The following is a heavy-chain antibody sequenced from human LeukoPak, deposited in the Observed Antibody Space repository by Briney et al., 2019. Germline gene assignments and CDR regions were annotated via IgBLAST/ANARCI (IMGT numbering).Heavy chain of an antibody. J-gene: IGHJ4*02. CDR1: GFTFSSYS. CDR3: ARGPYYDSSGYYY. Sequence: TGGSLRLSCAASGFTFSSYSMNWVRQAPGKGLEWVSSISSSSSYIYYADSVKGRFTISRDNAKNSLYLQMNSLRAEDTAVYYCARGPYYDSSGYYYWGQGTLVTVSS. V-gene: IGHV3-21*01. CDR2: ISSSSSYI. D-gene: IGHD3-22*01.